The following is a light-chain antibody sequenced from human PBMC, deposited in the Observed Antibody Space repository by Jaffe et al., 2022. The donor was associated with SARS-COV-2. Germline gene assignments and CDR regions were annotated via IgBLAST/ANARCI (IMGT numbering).Light chain of an antibody. CDR3: QKYINAPWT. CDR2: SAS. V-gene: IGKV1-27*01. Sequence: DIQMTQSPSSLSASVGDRVTITCRASQGITNHLAWYQQKPGKIPKLLIHSASTLQSGVPSRFSGSGFETEFTLTISSLQPEDAATYYCQKYINAPWTFGQGTKVEIK. CDR1: QGITNH. J-gene: IGKJ1*01.